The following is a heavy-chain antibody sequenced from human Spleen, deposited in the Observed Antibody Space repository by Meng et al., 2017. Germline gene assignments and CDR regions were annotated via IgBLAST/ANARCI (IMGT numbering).Heavy chain of an antibody. CDR1: GYTFNAYY. CDR2: INPISDDT. CDR3: ARDEDISAAGKLFGDY. V-gene: IGHV1-2*02. Sequence: ASVKVSCKPSGYTFNAYYIHWVRQAPGQGLEWMGWINPISDDTHYAQKFHDRVTMTGDTSISTVYMELSGLRSDDTAMYYCARDEDISAAGKLFGDYWGQGTLVTVSS. D-gene: IGHD6-25*01. J-gene: IGHJ4*02.